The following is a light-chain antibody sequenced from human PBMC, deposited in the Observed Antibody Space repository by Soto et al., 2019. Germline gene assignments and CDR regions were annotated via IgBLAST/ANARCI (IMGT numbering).Light chain of an antibody. CDR2: DVS. CDR3: ISHSTYTPVV. CDR1: SSDVGSYDR. J-gene: IGLJ2*01. V-gene: IGLV2-14*01. Sequence: QSALTQPASVSGSPGQSITISCTGTSSDVGSYDRVSWYQQPPGTAPKLMIYDVSNRPSGVSDRFSGSKSGNTASLTISGLQAEDEGDYYCISHSTYTPVVFGGGTKLTVL.